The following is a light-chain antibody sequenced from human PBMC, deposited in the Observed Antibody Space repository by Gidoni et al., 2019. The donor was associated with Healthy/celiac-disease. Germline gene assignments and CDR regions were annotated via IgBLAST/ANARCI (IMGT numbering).Light chain of an antibody. CDR2: WAS. CDR1: QSVLYSSNNKNS. J-gene: IGKJ3*01. Sequence: DIVMTQSPDSLAVSLGERATINCKSSQSVLYSSNNKNSVAWYQQKPGLPPKLPIYWASTRESGVPDRFSGSGSGTDFTLTISSLQAEDVAVYYCQQYYSTPPFTFGPGTKVDIK. V-gene: IGKV4-1*01. CDR3: QQYYSTPPFT.